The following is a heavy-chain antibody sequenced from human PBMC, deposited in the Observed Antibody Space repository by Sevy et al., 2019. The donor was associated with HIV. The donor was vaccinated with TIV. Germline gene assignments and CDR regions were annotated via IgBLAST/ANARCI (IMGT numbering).Heavy chain of an antibody. J-gene: IGHJ6*02. D-gene: IGHD4-17*01. CDR1: GYTFTSYD. CDR3: ARGYGDTYGMDV. V-gene: IGHV1-8*01. CDR2: MNPNSGNT. Sequence: ASVKVSCKASGYTFTSYDINWVRQATGQGLEWMGWMNPNSGNTGYAQKFQGRVTMTRNTSISTAYMELSSLGSEDTAVYYCARGYGDTYGMDVWGQGTTVTVSS.